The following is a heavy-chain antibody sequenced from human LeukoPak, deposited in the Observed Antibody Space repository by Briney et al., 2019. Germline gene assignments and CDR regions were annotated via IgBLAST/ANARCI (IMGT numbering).Heavy chain of an antibody. CDR1: GGSISSSSYY. J-gene: IGHJ6*02. D-gene: IGHD6-13*01. CDR2: ISYSGST. CDR3: ARGDIAAAGTRENYYYYGMDV. V-gene: IGHV4-39*07. Sequence: SETLSLTCTVSGGSISSSSYYWGWIRQPPGKGLEWIGSISYSGSTYYNPSLKSRVTISVDTSKNQFSLKLSSVTAADTAVYYCARGDIAAAGTRENYYYYGMDVWGQGTTVTVSS.